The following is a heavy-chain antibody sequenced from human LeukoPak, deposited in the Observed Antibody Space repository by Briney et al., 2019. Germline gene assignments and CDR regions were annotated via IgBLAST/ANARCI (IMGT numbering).Heavy chain of an antibody. CDR1: GGSFSGYY. CDR3: AGISSGYYYYYGMDV. Sequence: SETLSLTCAVYGGSFSGYYWSWIRQPPGKGLEWIGEINHSGSTNYNPSLKNRVTISVDTSKNQFSLKLSSVTAADTAVYYCAGISSGYYYYYGMDVWGQGTTVTVSS. J-gene: IGHJ6*02. D-gene: IGHD3-22*01. CDR2: INHSGST. V-gene: IGHV4-34*01.